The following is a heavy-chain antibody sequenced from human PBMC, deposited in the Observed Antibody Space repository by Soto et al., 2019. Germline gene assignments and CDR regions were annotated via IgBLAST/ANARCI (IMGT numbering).Heavy chain of an antibody. CDR2: ISYDGSNK. V-gene: IGHV3-30*18. J-gene: IGHJ6*02. D-gene: IGHD1-26*01. CDR1: GFTFSSYG. Sequence: GGSLRLSCAASGFTFSSYGMHWVRQAPGKGLEWVAVISYDGSNKYYADSVKGRFTISRDNSKNTLYLQMNSLRAEDTAVYYCAKDDNGNRRGVNVYYYYYGMDVWGQGTTVTVSS. CDR3: AKDDNGNRRGVNVYYYYYGMDV.